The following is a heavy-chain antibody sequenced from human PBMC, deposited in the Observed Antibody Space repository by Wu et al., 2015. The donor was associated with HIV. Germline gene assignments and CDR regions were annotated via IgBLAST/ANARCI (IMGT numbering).Heavy chain of an antibody. CDR1: GYTFTDYD. Sequence: QVQLVQSGAEVTKPGASVKVSCKASGYTFTDYDITWVRQATGQGLEWMGWMNPKSGNTGYLQKLQGRVSMTRDTSISTAYMELTRLRSEDTAVYYCARLRSNCGGDCPLRYFYGMDVWGQGTTVTVSS. CDR3: ARLRSNCGGDCPLRYFYGMDV. CDR2: MNPKSGNT. V-gene: IGHV1-8*01. J-gene: IGHJ6*02. D-gene: IGHD2-21*02.